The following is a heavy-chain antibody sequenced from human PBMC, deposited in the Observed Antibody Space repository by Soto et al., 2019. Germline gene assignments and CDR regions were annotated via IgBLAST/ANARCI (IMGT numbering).Heavy chain of an antibody. V-gene: IGHV3-15*05. CDR2: VKSKSEGGTT. Sequence: GGSLRLSCAACGFIFRDAWISWVRQAPGKGLEWIGRVKSKSEGGTTDYAALVKGRFTVSRDDSINTVSLQMDSLKMEDTAVYFCVAGSPFEYWGQGTLVTVSS. CDR3: VAGSPFEY. D-gene: IGHD2-21*01. J-gene: IGHJ4*02. CDR1: GFIFRDAW.